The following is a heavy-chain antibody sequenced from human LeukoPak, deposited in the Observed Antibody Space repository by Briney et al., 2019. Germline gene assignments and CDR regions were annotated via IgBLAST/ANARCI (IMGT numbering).Heavy chain of an antibody. J-gene: IGHJ5*02. D-gene: IGHD3-10*01. CDR1: GGSISSYY. V-gene: IGHV4-59*01. Sequence: SETLSLTCTVSGGSISSYYWSWIRQPPGKGLEWIGYIYYSGSTNYNPSLKSRVTISVDTSKNQFSLKLSSVTAADTAVYYCARLPARGWSDPWGQGTLVTVSS. CDR3: ARLPARGWSDP. CDR2: IYYSGST.